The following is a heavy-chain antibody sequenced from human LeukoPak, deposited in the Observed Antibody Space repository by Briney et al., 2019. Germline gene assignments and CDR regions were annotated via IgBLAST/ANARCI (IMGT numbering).Heavy chain of an antibody. CDR1: GGSVSSGSYY. V-gene: IGHV4-61*01. Sequence: SETLSLTCTVSGGSVSSGSYYWSWIRQPPGQGLEWIGYIYYSGSTNYNPSLKSRVTISVDTSKNQFSLKLSSVTAADTAVYYCARVVEGSTSFTTYYFDYWGQGTLVTVSS. D-gene: IGHD2-2*01. CDR3: ARVVEGSTSFTTYYFDY. J-gene: IGHJ4*02. CDR2: IYYSGST.